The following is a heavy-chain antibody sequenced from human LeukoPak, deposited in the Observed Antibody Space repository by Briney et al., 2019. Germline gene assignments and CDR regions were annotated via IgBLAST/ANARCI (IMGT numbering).Heavy chain of an antibody. Sequence: QPGRSLRLSCAASGFTFSSYAMHWVRQAPGKGLEWVAVISYDGSNKYYADSVKGRFTISRDNSKNTLYLQMNSLRAEDTAVYYCARDSYYDFWSGVYYSHTDVWGKGTMVTVSS. CDR3: ARDSYYDFWSGVYYSHTDV. V-gene: IGHV3-30*04. D-gene: IGHD3-3*01. J-gene: IGHJ6*03. CDR2: ISYDGSNK. CDR1: GFTFSSYA.